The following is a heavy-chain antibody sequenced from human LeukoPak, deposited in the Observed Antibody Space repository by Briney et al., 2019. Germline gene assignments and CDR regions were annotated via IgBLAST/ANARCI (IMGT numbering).Heavy chain of an antibody. D-gene: IGHD4-17*01. CDR3: ARCCLQRDGDNGGGDY. V-gene: IGHV4-4*03. Sequence: PPGTLSLTCGVSGGSIDMTNYWSWVRQAPGKGLEWIGEIAHDGTRNYNASLRSRVAMSLDRANNQFSLKLTSVTAADTAVYYCARCCLQRDGDNGGGDYWGQGTLVTVSS. CDR2: IAHDGTR. J-gene: IGHJ4*02. CDR1: GGSIDMTNY.